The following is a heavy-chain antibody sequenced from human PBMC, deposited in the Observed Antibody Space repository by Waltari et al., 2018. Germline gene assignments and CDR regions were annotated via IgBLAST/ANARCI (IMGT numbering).Heavy chain of an antibody. V-gene: IGHV3-21*02. CDR2: ISSGSTYI. D-gene: IGHD6-19*01. Sequence: QLEESGGGLVKSGGSLRLSCSASGFIFSSWGMNWVRQAPGKGLGWIASISSGSTYIFYADAGRGRFTSSRDDAKDSLYLKADSLRAEDTGVYYCTRDVYGSGGDYFEPWGQGTLVTVSS. CDR3: TRDVYGSGGDYFEP. CDR1: GFIFSSWG. J-gene: IGHJ4*02.